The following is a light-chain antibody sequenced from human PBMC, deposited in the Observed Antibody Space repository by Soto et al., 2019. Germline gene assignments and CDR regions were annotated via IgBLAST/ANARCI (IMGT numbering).Light chain of an antibody. Sequence: QSALTQPASVSGSPGQSITISCTGTNSDIGGYNYVSWYQQHPGKAPKLMIYDVSNRPSGVSYRFSGYKSGNTASLTISGFQAEDEADYYCSSYTSRSTLGVFGGGTKLTVL. CDR2: DVS. V-gene: IGLV2-14*03. CDR3: SSYTSRSTLGV. CDR1: NSDIGGYNY. J-gene: IGLJ2*01.